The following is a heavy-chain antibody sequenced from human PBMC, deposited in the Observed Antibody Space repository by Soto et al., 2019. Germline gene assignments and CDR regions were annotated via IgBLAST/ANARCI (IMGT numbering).Heavy chain of an antibody. D-gene: IGHD6-19*01. CDR3: AGNSSGCKNGIEP. CDR1: GGPFSSYS. J-gene: IGHJ6*01. V-gene: IGHV1-69*13. CDR2: IIPIFGTA. Sequence: SLKVSCTASGGPFSSYSISWVRQAPGQGLESMGGIIPIFGTANYAQKFQGRVTITPDESTSTAYMELSSRTSEDTAVYYCAGNSSGCKNGIEPWG.